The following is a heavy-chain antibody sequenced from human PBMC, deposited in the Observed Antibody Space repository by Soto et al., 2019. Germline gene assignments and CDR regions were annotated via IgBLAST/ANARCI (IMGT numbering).Heavy chain of an antibody. Sequence: QVQLVESGGGVVQPGRSPRLSCAASGFTFSDYSLHWVRQAPGKGLEWVAVISYDGGNKYYLDSVKGRFTISRDISKNPLYLQMNSLRAEDTAVYYCARDKSLSGFDPLSYFDFWGQGTLVTVSS. D-gene: IGHD5-12*01. CDR1: GFTFSDYS. CDR2: ISYDGGNK. V-gene: IGHV3-30-3*01. J-gene: IGHJ4*02. CDR3: ARDKSLSGFDPLSYFDF.